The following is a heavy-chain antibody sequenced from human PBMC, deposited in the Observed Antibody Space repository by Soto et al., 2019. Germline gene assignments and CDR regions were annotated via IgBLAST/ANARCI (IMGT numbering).Heavy chain of an antibody. Sequence: SETLSLTCAVYGGSFSGYYWAWIRQPPGKGLEWIGEINHSGSTNYNPSLKSRVTISVDTSKNQFSLKLSSVTAADTAVYYCARARRGGRGRFYAFDIWGQGTMVTVSS. CDR2: INHSGST. D-gene: IGHD3-10*01. CDR3: ARARRGGRGRFYAFDI. CDR1: GGSFSGYY. J-gene: IGHJ3*02. V-gene: IGHV4-34*01.